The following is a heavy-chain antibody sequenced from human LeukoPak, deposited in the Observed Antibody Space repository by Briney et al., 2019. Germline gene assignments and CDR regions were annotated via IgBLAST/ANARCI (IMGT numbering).Heavy chain of an antibody. CDR1: GFTFRDYY. Sequence: GGSLRLSCVASGFTFRDYYMSWIRRAPGKGLEWVSSISSSSSYIYYADSVKGRFTISRDNAKNSLYLQMNSLRAEDTAVYYCARDIYYDFWSGYSRGTYYYYGMDVWGQGTTVTVSS. D-gene: IGHD3-3*01. J-gene: IGHJ6*02. CDR2: ISSSSSYI. V-gene: IGHV3-11*06. CDR3: ARDIYYDFWSGYSRGTYYYYGMDV.